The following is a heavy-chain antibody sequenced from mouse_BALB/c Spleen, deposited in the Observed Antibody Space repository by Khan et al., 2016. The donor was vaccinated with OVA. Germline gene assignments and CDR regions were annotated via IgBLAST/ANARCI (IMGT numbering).Heavy chain of an antibody. CDR3: ARDAGTTYGLDY. J-gene: IGHJ4*01. V-gene: IGHV1-9*01. D-gene: IGHD4-1*01. CDR2: ILPGRGNS. CDR1: GYTFSNYW. Sequence: QVQLQQSGAELMKPGASVKISCKATGYTFSNYWIEWVKQRPGHGLEWTGEILPGRGNSNYNEKFKGTATFTADTSSNIAFMEHHRLTSEDSAVDYGARDAGTTYGLDYWGQGTSGTVSA.